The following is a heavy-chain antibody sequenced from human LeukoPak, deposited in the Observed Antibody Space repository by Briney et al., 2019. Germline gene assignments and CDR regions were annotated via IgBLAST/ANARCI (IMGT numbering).Heavy chain of an antibody. CDR1: GGSIISSGDY. V-gene: IGHV4-39*01. J-gene: IGHJ4*02. D-gene: IGHD5-12*01. CDR2: IYYTGST. Sequence: PSETLSLTCTASGGSIISSGDYWVWIRQPLGKGLEWIASIYYTGSTYYNPSLSGRVTISADTTRNQFSVNLRFVTAADTAVYYCVRRNVGYDTLGPNWGRGTLVTVSS. CDR3: VRRNVGYDTLGPN.